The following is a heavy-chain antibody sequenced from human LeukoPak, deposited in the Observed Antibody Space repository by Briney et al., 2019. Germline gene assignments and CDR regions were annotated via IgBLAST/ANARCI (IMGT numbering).Heavy chain of an antibody. CDR2: ISSSSSYI. J-gene: IGHJ6*02. CDR1: GFTFSSYS. Sequence: GGSLRLSCAASGFTFSSYSMNWVRQAPGKGLEWVSSISSSSSYIYYADSVKGRFTISRDNAKNSLYLQMNSLRAEDTAVYYCARSDPHYYGMDVWGQGTTVTVSS. CDR3: ARSDPHYYGMDV. V-gene: IGHV3-21*01.